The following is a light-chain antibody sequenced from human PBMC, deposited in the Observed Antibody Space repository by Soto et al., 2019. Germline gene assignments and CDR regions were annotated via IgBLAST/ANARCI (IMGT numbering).Light chain of an antibody. Sequence: IVLTQSPCTLALSPGERASLSCMSIQSVIINLAWYQQKPGHAPRLLIYHASARATGIPARFSGSGSGTEFTLTISSLQSEDFAVYYCQQYNNWPPFTFGQGTRLEIK. V-gene: IGKV3D-15*01. CDR1: QSVIIN. J-gene: IGKJ5*01. CDR3: QQYNNWPPFT. CDR2: HAS.